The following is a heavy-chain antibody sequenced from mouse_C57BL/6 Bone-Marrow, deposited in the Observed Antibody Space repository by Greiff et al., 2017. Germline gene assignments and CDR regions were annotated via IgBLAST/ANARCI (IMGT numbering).Heavy chain of an antibody. Sequence: QVQPQQPGAELVRPGTSVKLSCKASGYTFTSYWMHWVKQRPGQGLEWIGVIDPSDSYTNYNQKFKGKATLTVDTSSSTAYMQLSSLTSEDSAVYYCARGANWDFDYWGQGTTRTVSS. CDR1: GYTFTSYW. CDR3: ARGANWDFDY. CDR2: IDPSDSYT. J-gene: IGHJ2*01. V-gene: IGHV1-59*01. D-gene: IGHD4-1*01.